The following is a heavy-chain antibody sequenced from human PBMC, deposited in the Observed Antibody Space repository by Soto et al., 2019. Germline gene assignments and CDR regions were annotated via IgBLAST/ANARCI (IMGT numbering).Heavy chain of an antibody. J-gene: IGHJ6*02. CDR2: IKQDGSEK. V-gene: IGHV3-7*03. CDR3: AREPRTHYYYYYGMDV. Sequence: ALRLSCAASGFTFSSYWMSWVRQAPGKGLEWVANIKQDGSEKYYVDSVKGRFTISRDNAKNSLYLQMNSLRAEDTAVYYCAREPRTHYYYYYGMDVWGQGTTVTVSS. CDR1: GFTFSSYW.